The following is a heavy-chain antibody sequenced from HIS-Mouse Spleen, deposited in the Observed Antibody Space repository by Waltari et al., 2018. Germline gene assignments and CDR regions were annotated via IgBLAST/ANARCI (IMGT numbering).Heavy chain of an antibody. J-gene: IGHJ4*02. V-gene: IGHV3-9*01. Sequence: EVQLVGSGGGLVQPGRSLRLSCAASGFTFDDYAMHWVRQAPGKGLEWVSGISWNSGSIGYADSVKGRFTISRDNAKNSLYLQMNSLRAEDTALYYCAKDGRSLNYWGQGTLVTVSS. CDR3: AKDGRSLNY. CDR2: ISWNSGSI. CDR1: GFTFDDYA.